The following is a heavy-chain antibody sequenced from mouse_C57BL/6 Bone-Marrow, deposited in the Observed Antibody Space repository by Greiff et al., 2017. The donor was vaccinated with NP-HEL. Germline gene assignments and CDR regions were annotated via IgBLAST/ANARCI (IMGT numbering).Heavy chain of an antibody. CDR3: GRVRRDY. CDR1: GYTFTSYW. CDR2: INPSSGYT. V-gene: IGHV1-7*01. Sequence: QVQLQQSGAELAKPGASVKLSCKASGYTFTSYWMHWVKQRPGQGLEWIGYINPSSGYTKYNQKFKDKATLTADKSSSTAYMQLSSLTYEEAEGYYCGRVRRDYWGQGTSVTVSS. J-gene: IGHJ4*01.